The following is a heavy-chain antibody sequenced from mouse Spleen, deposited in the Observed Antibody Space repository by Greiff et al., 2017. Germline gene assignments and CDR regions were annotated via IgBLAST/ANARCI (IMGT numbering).Heavy chain of an antibody. J-gene: IGHJ3*01. CDR2: INPSNGRT. V-gene: IGHV1S81*02. Sequence: VQLQQPGAELVKPGASVKLSCKASGYTFTSYWMHWVKQRPGQGLEWIGEINPSNGRTNYNEKFKSKATLTVDKSSSTAYMQLSSLTSEDSAVYYCAPDPAPFAYWGQGTLVTVSA. CDR1: GYTFTSYW. CDR3: APDPAPFAY.